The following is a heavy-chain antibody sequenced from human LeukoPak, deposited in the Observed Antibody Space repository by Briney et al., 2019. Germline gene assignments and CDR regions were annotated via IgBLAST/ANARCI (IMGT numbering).Heavy chain of an antibody. Sequence: SQTLSLTCTVSGGSISSGGYYWSWIRQHPGKGLEWIGYIYYCGSTYYNPSLKSRLTISVDTSKNQFSLKLSSVTAADTAVYYCARTTVVAKYFDYWGQGTLVTVSS. J-gene: IGHJ4*02. CDR1: GGSISSGGYY. CDR2: IYYCGST. V-gene: IGHV4-31*03. CDR3: ARTTVVAKYFDY. D-gene: IGHD4-23*01.